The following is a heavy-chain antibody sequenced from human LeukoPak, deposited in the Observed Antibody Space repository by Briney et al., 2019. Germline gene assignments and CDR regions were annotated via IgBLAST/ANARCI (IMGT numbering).Heavy chain of an antibody. CDR1: GASISSESYY. J-gene: IGHJ6*02. Sequence: SETLSLTCTVSGASISSESYYWSWIRQPAGEGLEWLGHIYYTGSTNYNPSLKSRVTISADTSKNHFSLKLSSVTAADTAVYYCGRVLSGWYGTDVWGQGTTVTVSS. CDR2: IYYTGST. CDR3: GRVLSGWYGTDV. D-gene: IGHD6-19*01. V-gene: IGHV4-61*09.